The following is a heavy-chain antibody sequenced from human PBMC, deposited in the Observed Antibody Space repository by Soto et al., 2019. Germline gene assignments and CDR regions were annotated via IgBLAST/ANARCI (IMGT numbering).Heavy chain of an antibody. J-gene: IGHJ4*02. CDR1: GGSVRSGSYY. V-gene: IGHV4-61*01. CDR2: IYYSGTT. D-gene: IGHD4-17*01. Sequence: SETLSLTYTVSGGSVRSGSYYWSWIRQPPGKGLEWIGYIYYSGTTNYNPSLKSRVTISVDTSKNQFSLKLSSVTAADTAVYYCARVEDYGDYFDYWGQGTLVTVSS. CDR3: ARVEDYGDYFDY.